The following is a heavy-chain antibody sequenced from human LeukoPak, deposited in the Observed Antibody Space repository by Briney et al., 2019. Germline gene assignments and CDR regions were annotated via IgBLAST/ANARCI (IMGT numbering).Heavy chain of an antibody. D-gene: IGHD4-23*01. V-gene: IGHV3-7*01. CDR2: IKQDGSEK. CDR3: ARASTPYYGGNPYFDY. CDR1: GFTFSSYW. J-gene: IGHJ4*02. Sequence: GGSLRLSCAASGFTFSSYWMSWVRQAPGKGLEWVANIKQDGSEKYYVDYVKGRFTISRDNAKNSLYLQMNSMRAEDTAVYYCARASTPYYGGNPYFDYWGQGTLVTVSS.